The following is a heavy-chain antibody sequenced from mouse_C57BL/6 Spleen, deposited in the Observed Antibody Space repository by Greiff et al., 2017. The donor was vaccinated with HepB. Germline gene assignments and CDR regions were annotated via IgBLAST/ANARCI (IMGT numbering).Heavy chain of an antibody. CDR2: IWSDGST. CDR1: GFSLTSYG. V-gene: IGHV2-6-1*01. CDR3: ARHRYGSSYWYFDV. J-gene: IGHJ1*03. D-gene: IGHD1-1*01. Sequence: VQLQQSGPGLVAPSQSLSITCTVSGFSLTSYGVHWVRQPPGKGLEWLVVIWSDGSTTYNSALKSRLSISKDNSKSQVFLKMNSLQTDDTAMYYCARHRYGSSYWYFDVWGTGTTVTVSS.